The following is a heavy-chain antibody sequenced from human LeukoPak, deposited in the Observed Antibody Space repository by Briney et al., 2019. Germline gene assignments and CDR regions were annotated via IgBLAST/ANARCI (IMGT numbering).Heavy chain of an antibody. CDR2: INHSGSS. CDR3: ARSYNRVVLLYY. D-gene: IGHD3-10*01. Sequence: SETLSLTCAVYGGSFSGYYWTWIRQPPGKGLEWIGEINHSGSSNYNPSLKSRVAISVDTSKNQFSLKLTSVTAADTAVYYCARSYNRVVLLYYWGQGTLVTVSS. J-gene: IGHJ4*02. CDR1: GGSFSGYY. V-gene: IGHV4-34*01.